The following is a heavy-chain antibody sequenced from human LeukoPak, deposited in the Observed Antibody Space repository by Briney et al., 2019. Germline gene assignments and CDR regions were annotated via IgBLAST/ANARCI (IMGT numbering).Heavy chain of an antibody. Sequence: SETLSLTCTVSGGSINSGRYYWSWIRQPAGKGLEWIGRIYTTGTTNYNPSLKSRVTISVDKSKNQFSLNLNSVTAADTAVYYCARGPFPFMDVWGNGTTVTISS. J-gene: IGHJ6*03. D-gene: IGHD2/OR15-2a*01. V-gene: IGHV4-61*02. CDR2: IYTTGTT. CDR3: ARGPFPFMDV. CDR1: GGSINSGRYY.